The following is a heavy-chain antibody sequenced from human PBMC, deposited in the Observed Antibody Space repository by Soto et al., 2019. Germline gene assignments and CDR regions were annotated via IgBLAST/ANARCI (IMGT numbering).Heavy chain of an antibody. CDR2: ISSAVNT. CDR1: GFTFINYA. Sequence: PGGSLRLSCAGSGFTFINYAMSWVRQAPGKGLEWVSAISSAVNTYYADSVKGRFTISRDNSKNTLSLQMNSLRAEDTAVYYCAKQVRDGTSSPYYFDYWGQGTLVTVSS. V-gene: IGHV3-23*01. D-gene: IGHD6-6*01. CDR3: AKQVRDGTSSPYYFDY. J-gene: IGHJ4*02.